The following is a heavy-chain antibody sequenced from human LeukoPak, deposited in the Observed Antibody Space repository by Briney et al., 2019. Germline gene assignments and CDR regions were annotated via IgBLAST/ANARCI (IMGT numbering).Heavy chain of an antibody. CDR1: GFTFTTYW. CDR3: AGTYDSSGYLNYYYYYYYMDV. Sequence: GESLRLSCAASGFTFTTYWMSWVRQFPGKGLEWVANINQDGTEKYYVDSVKGRFTISRDNAKNSLYLQMNSLRAEDTAVYYCAGTYDSSGYLNYYYYYYYMDVWGKGTTVTISS. V-gene: IGHV3-7*03. J-gene: IGHJ6*03. D-gene: IGHD3-22*01. CDR2: INQDGTEK.